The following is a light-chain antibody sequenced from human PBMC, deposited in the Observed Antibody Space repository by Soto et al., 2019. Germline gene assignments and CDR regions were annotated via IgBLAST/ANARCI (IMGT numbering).Light chain of an antibody. CDR1: QGIGNF. CDR2: AAS. Sequence: DIQMTQSPSSLSASVGDRVTITCRASQGIGNFLAWYQQKPGKVPKLLIYAASTLQSGVPFRFSGSGSGTDFTLTISSLQPEDVATYYCQKYNSDPLTFGPGTKVDV. J-gene: IGKJ3*01. CDR3: QKYNSDPLT. V-gene: IGKV1-27*01.